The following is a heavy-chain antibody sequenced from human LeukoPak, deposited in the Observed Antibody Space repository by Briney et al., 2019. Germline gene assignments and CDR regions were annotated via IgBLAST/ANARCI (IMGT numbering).Heavy chain of an antibody. CDR3: ARASTTIYNWFDP. J-gene: IGHJ5*02. CDR2: FDPEDGET. Sequence: GASVKVSCKVSGYTLTELSMHWVRQAPGKGLEWMGGFDPEDGETIYAQKLQGRVTMATDTSTSTAYMELRSLRSDDTAVYYCARASTTIYNWFDPWGQGTLVTVSS. V-gene: IGHV1-24*01. CDR1: GYTLTELS. D-gene: IGHD5-24*01.